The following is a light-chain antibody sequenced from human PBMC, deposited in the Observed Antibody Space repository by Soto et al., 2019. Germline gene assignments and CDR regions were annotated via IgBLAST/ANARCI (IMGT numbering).Light chain of an antibody. CDR1: QTVSTN. V-gene: IGKV3-15*01. CDR2: GAS. Sequence: EIVMTQSQDTLSVSPGDRATLSCRASQTVSTNLAWYQQKPGQAPRLLIYGASTRATGVPDRFSGSGSRTEFTLTISSLQSEDFAVYYCQQYNSWPPFTFGQGTKVEIK. J-gene: IGKJ1*01. CDR3: QQYNSWPPFT.